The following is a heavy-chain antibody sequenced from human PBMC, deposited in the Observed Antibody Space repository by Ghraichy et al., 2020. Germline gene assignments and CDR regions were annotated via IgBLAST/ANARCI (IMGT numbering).Heavy chain of an antibody. CDR2: IYYIGNT. Sequence: ESLNISCTVSGGSVSSSTYYWGWVHRSPGKRLEWIGSIYYIGNTYYNPSLKSRVTISVDTSSNQFSLKLSSVTAADTALYYCTRGRRRGYYQYELDVWGQGTTVTVSS. CDR1: GGSVSSSTYY. V-gene: IGHV4-39*01. J-gene: IGHJ6*02. D-gene: IGHD3-10*01. CDR3: TRGRRRGYYQYELDV.